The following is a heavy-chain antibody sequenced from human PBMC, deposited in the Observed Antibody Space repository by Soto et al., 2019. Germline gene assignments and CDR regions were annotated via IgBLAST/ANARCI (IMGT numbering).Heavy chain of an antibody. D-gene: IGHD3-10*01. J-gene: IGHJ6*02. CDR1: GGSFSGYY. CDR3: ARPGSYYYYGMDV. V-gene: IGHV4-34*01. CDR2: INHSGST. Sequence: SETLSLTCAVYGGSFSGYYWSWIRQPPGKGLEWIGEINHSGSTNYNPSLKSRVTISVDTSKNQFSLKLSSVTAADTAVYYCARPGSYYYYGMDVWGQGTTVTVSS.